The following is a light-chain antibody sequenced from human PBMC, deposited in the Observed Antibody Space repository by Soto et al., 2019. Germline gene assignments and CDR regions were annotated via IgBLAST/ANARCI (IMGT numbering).Light chain of an antibody. CDR1: SSNIGAGYD. CDR2: DNS. J-gene: IGLJ2*01. Sequence: QSALTQPPSVSGAPGQRVTISCTGSSSNIGAGYDVNWYQQLPGTAPKLLIYDNSNRPSGVPDRFSGSKSGTSASLAITGLQAEDEADYYCQSYDSSLSGSVLFGGGTKLTVL. V-gene: IGLV1-40*01. CDR3: QSYDSSLSGSVL.